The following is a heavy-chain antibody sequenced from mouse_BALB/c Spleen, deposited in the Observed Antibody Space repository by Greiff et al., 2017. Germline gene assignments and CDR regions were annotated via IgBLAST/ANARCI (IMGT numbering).Heavy chain of an antibody. Sequence: QVQLQQSGAELAKPGASVKMSCKASGYTFTSYWMHWVKQRPGQGLEWIGYINPSTGYTEYNQKFKDKATLTADKSSSTAYMQLSSLTSEDSAVYYCARSKPGFAYWGQGTLVTVSA. V-gene: IGHV1-7*01. CDR2: INPSTGYT. CDR1: GYTFTSYW. J-gene: IGHJ3*01. CDR3: ARSKPGFAY.